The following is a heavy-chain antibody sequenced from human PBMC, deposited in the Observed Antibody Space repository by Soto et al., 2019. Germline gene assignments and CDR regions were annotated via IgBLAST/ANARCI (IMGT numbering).Heavy chain of an antibody. D-gene: IGHD2-8*01. V-gene: IGHV4-31*03. CDR2: IYYSGST. J-gene: IGHJ3*02. Sequence: SETLSLTCTVSGGSISSGGYYWSWIRQHPGKGLEWIGYIYYSGSTYYNPSLKSRVTISVDTSKNQFSLKLSSVTAADTAVYYCARGYCTNGVCSQRDFDIWGQGTMVTVSS. CDR1: GGSISSGGYY. CDR3: ARGYCTNGVCSQRDFDI.